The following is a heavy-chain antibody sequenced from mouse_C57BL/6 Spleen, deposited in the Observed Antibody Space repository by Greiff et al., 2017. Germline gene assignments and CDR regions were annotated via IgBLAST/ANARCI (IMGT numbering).Heavy chain of an antibody. CDR3: ARALDGYYDY. Sequence: EVQRVESGGDLVKPGGSLKLSCAASGFTFSSYGMSWVRQTPDKRLEWVATISSGGSYTYYPDSVKGRFTISRDNAKNTLYLQMSSLKSEDTAMYYCARALDGYYDYWGQGTTLTVSS. J-gene: IGHJ2*01. CDR1: GFTFSSYG. D-gene: IGHD2-3*01. V-gene: IGHV5-6*01. CDR2: ISSGGSYT.